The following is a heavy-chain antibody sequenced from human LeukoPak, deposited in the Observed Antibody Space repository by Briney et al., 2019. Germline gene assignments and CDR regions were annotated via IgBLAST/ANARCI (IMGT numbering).Heavy chain of an antibody. V-gene: IGHV3-53*01. CDR2: IYSGGST. J-gene: IGHJ6*02. CDR3: ARAVRVPAAYYYYYGMDV. CDR1: GFTVSSNY. Sequence: GGSLRLSCAASGFTVSSNYMSWVRQAPGKGLEWVSVIYSGGSTYYADSVKGRFTISRDNSKNTLYLQINSLRAEDTAVYYCARAVRVPAAYYYYYGMDVWGQGTTVTVSS. D-gene: IGHD2-2*01.